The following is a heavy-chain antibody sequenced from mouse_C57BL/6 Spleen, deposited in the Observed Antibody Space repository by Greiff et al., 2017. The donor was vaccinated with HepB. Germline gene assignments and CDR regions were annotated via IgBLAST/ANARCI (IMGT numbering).Heavy chain of an antibody. Sequence: EVQRVESGGGLVQPGGSLKLSCAASGFTFSDYGMAWVRQAPRKGPEWVAFISNLAYSIYYADTVTGRFTISRENAKNTLYLEMSSLRSEDTAMYYCARPDNGYFDVWGTGTTVTVSS. CDR2: ISNLAYSI. J-gene: IGHJ1*03. CDR3: ARPDNGYFDV. V-gene: IGHV5-15*01. CDR1: GFTFSDYG. D-gene: IGHD1-3*01.